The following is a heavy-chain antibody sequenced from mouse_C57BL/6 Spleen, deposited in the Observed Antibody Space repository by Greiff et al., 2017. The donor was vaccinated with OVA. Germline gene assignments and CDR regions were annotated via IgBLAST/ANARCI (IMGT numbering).Heavy chain of an antibody. CDR2: ISSGSSTL. J-gene: IGHJ2*01. D-gene: IGHD2-12*01. CDR3: ARFLRGYYFDY. Sequence: EVMLVESGGGLVKPGGSLKLSCAASGFTFSDYGMHWVRQAPEKGLAWVAYISSGSSTLYYADTVKGRFTISRDNAKNTLFLQMTSLRSEDTAMYYCARFLRGYYFDYWGQGTTLTVSS. CDR1: GFTFSDYG. V-gene: IGHV5-17*01.